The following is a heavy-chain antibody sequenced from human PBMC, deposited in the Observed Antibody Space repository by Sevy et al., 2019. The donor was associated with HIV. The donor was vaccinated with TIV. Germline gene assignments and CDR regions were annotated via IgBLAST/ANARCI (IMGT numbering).Heavy chain of an antibody. CDR3: ATCGSQPLLPRLVFYYYPMDV. D-gene: IGHD2-21*02. CDR1: GYILTDLS. CDR2: FDPEHGET. J-gene: IGHJ6*02. Sequence: ASVKVSCKVSGYILTDLSMHWVRQAPGKGLEWMGGFDPEHGETIYAHKFQGRVTMTEDTSTDTAYMELSSLRSEDTAGYYCATCGSQPLLPRLVFYYYPMDVWGQGTTVTGSS. V-gene: IGHV1-24*01.